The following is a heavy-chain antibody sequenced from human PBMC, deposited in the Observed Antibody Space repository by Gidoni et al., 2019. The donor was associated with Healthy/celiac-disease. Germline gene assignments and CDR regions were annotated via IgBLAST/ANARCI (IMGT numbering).Heavy chain of an antibody. D-gene: IGHD3-22*01. CDR3: ARTTYYYDPGAFDI. Sequence: EVQLVESGGGLVQPGGSLRLSCAASGFTFSSYSMNWVRQAPAKGLEWVSDISSSSSTIYYADSVKGRFTISRDNAKNSLYLQMNSLRDEDTAVYYCARTTYYYDPGAFDIWGQGTMVTVSS. V-gene: IGHV3-48*02. J-gene: IGHJ3*02. CDR2: ISSSSSTI. CDR1: GFTFSSYS.